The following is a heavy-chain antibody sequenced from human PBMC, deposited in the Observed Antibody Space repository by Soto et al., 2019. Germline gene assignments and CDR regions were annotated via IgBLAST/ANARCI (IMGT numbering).Heavy chain of an antibody. CDR1: GGSFSGYY. CDR2: INHSGST. Sequence: SETLSLTCAVYGGSFSGYYWSWIRQPPGKGLEWIGEINHSGSTNYNPSLKSRVTISVDTSKNQFSLKLSSVTAADTAVYYCARVLKGGRDGYNIDYWGQGTLVTVSS. D-gene: IGHD5-12*01. V-gene: IGHV4-34*01. CDR3: ARVLKGGRDGYNIDY. J-gene: IGHJ4*02.